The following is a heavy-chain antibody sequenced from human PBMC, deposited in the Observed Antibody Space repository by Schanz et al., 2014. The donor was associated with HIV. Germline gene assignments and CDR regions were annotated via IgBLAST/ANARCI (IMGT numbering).Heavy chain of an antibody. CDR1: GFIFSSYS. CDR3: ARGGGQFDYYESSGYGNWFDS. CDR2: SRDRQHKSTA. V-gene: IGHV3-72*01. D-gene: IGHD3-22*01. Sequence: EVQLMESGGGLVKPGGSLRLSCAASGFIFSSYSMNWVRQAPGKGLEWVGCSRDRQHKSTAQVAASVMGRFTISRDNSQNTIYLQMNSLRAEDTAVYYCARGGGQFDYYESSGYGNWFDSWGQGTLVTVSS. J-gene: IGHJ5*01.